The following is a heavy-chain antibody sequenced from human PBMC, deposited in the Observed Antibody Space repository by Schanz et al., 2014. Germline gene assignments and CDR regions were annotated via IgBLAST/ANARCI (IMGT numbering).Heavy chain of an antibody. J-gene: IGHJ4*02. V-gene: IGHV3-23*01. CDR2: ISGSGGST. CDR1: GFTFSGYA. CDR3: AKDHAGSDILTALGN. Sequence: EVQLLESGGGLVQPGGSLRISCAASGFTFSGYAMSWVRQAPGKGLEWVSGISGSGGSTYDADSVKGRFTITRDNSKNTLYLQMNSLRAEDTAVYYCAKDHAGSDILTALGNWGQGTLVTVSS. D-gene: IGHD3-9*01.